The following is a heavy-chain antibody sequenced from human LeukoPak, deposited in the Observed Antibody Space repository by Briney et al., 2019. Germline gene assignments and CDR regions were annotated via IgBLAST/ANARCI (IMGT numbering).Heavy chain of an antibody. J-gene: IGHJ4*02. CDR3: ARVKYCSGGSCYGTYYFDY. CDR2: IHYSGST. CDR1: GGSISSYY. Sequence: SETLSLTCTVPGGSISSYYWSWIRQPPGKGLEWIGYIHYSGSTNYNPSLKSRVTIAVATSKNQFSLKLSSVTAADTAIYYCARVKYCSGGSCYGTYYFDYWGQGALVTVSS. V-gene: IGHV4-59*01. D-gene: IGHD2-15*01.